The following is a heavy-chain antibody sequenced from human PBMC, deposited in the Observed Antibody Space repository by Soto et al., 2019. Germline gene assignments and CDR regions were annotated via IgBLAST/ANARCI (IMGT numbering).Heavy chain of an antibody. CDR2: IKSETDGGTT. J-gene: IGHJ4*02. V-gene: IGHV3-15*01. CDR1: EFTFSNAW. Sequence: GGSLRLSCAASEFTFSNAWMNWVRQAPGKGLEWVGLIKSETDGGTTDYAAPVKGRFTVSRDDSKNTLYLQMNSPTTEDTAVYYCTNLNMILVHEDYWGQGNLVTVSS. D-gene: IGHD3-22*01. CDR3: TNLNMILVHEDY.